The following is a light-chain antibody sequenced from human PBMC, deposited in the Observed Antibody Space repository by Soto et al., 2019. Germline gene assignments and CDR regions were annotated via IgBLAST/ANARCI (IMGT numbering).Light chain of an antibody. CDR3: CSYAGNSLWV. J-gene: IGLJ3*02. Sequence: QSALTQPRSVSGSPGQSVTISCTGTSSNLGAYNYVSWYQQYPGKGPRLMIYDVSKWPSGVPDRFSGSKSGNTASLTISGLQAEDEADYYCCSYAGNSLWVFGGGTKLTVL. CDR2: DVS. V-gene: IGLV2-11*01. CDR1: SSNLGAYNY.